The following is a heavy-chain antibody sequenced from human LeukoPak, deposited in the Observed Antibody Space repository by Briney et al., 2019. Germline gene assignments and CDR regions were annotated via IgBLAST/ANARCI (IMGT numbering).Heavy chain of an antibody. D-gene: IGHD3-22*01. CDR2: ISRDNGNT. CDR1: GYTLTSFG. CDR3: ARIISSGYNYGMDV. J-gene: IGHJ6*02. Sequence: DSVKVSCKAFGYTLTSFGISWVRQAPGQGPEWMGWISRDNGNTNYAQNLKGRVTMTTETSTSTAYMELRSLRSDDTAVYYCARIISSGYNYGMDVWGQGTTVTVFS. V-gene: IGHV1-18*01.